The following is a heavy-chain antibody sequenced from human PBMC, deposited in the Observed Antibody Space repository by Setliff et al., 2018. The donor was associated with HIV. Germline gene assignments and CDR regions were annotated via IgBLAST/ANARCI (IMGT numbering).Heavy chain of an antibody. CDR3: ARDAITLIRGITAFDY. CDR2: ISSDHNT. J-gene: IGHJ4*02. Sequence: GGSLRLSCAASGFTFSSFVMTWVRQAPGKGLEWVSTISSDHNTYYPDSVRGRFTISRDNAKNSLYLQMNSLRVEDTAVYYCARDAITLIRGITAFDYWGQGTLVTVSS. V-gene: IGHV3-21*01. CDR1: GFTFSSFV. D-gene: IGHD3-10*01.